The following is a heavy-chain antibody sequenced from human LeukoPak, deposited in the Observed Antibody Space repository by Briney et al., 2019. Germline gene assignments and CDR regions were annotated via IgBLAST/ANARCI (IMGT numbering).Heavy chain of an antibody. CDR3: ARDQSGGYSYGLDY. Sequence: SETLSLTCTVSGGSISSYYWSWIRQPPGKGLEWIGYIYYSGSTNHNPSLKSRVTISVDTSKNQFSLKLSSVTAADTAVYYCARDQSGGYSYGLDYWGQGTLVTVSS. J-gene: IGHJ4*02. V-gene: IGHV4-59*01. D-gene: IGHD5-18*01. CDR1: GGSISSYY. CDR2: IYYSGST.